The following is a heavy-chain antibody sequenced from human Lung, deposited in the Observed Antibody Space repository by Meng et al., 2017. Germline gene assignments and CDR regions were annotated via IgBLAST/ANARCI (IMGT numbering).Heavy chain of an antibody. D-gene: IGHD4-11*01. CDR2: INHSGST. J-gene: IGHJ4*02. V-gene: IGHV4-34*01. CDR3: ARGPTTMAHDFDY. Sequence: QGQLQHGGAGLLKPSETLSLPCVVSGGSFSDYYWSWIRQPPGKGLEWIGEINHSGSTNYNPSLESRATISVDTSQNNLSLKLSSVTAADSAVYYCARGPTTMAHDFDYWGQGTLVTVSS. CDR1: GGSFSDYY.